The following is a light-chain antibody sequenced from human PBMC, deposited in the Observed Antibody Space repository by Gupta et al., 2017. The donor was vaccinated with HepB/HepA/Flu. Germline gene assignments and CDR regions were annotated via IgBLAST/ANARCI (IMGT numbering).Light chain of an antibody. V-gene: IGLV10-54*01. Sequence: QAGLPQPPSVSKGLRQTATLTCTANSNNVGNQGAAWLQQHQGHPPKLLSYRNNNRPSGISERLSASRSGNTASLTITGLQPEDEADYYCSAWDSSLSAWVFGGGTKLTVL. CDR1: SNNVGNQG. J-gene: IGLJ3*02. CDR3: SAWDSSLSAWV. CDR2: RNN.